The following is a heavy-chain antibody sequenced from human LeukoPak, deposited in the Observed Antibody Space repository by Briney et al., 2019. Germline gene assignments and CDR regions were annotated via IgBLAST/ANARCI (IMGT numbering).Heavy chain of an antibody. D-gene: IGHD3-3*01. CDR1: GGSISSYY. CDR3: ARVDFWSGYFYYYMDV. V-gene: IGHV4-59*01. CDR2: IYYSGST. J-gene: IGHJ6*03. Sequence: SETLSLTCSVSGGSISSYYWSWILQPPGNGLEWLGYIYYSGSTNYNPSLKSRVTISVDTSKNQFSLKLSSVTAADTAVYYCARVDFWSGYFYYYMDVWGKGTTVTVSS.